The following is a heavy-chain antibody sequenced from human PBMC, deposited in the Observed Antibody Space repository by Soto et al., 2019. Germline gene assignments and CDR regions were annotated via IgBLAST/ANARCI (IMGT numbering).Heavy chain of an antibody. CDR3: ARLYQGIAAAGTRYYYYYMDV. J-gene: IGHJ6*03. Sequence: SATLSLTCTVSGGSISSYYWSWIRQPPGKGLERIGYIYYSGSTNYNPSLKSRVTISVDTSKNQFSLKLSSVTAADTAVYYCARLYQGIAAAGTRYYYYYMDVWGKGTTVTVSS. D-gene: IGHD6-13*01. CDR1: GGSISSYY. CDR2: IYYSGST. V-gene: IGHV4-59*08.